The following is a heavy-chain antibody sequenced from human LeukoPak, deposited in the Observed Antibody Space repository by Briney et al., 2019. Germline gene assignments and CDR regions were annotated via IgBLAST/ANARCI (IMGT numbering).Heavy chain of an antibody. CDR3: VRDSDDYYWALDF. V-gene: IGHV6-1*01. CDR1: GDSVSNNIAT. D-gene: IGHD3-10*01. J-gene: IGHJ4*02. Sequence: SQTLSLTCTISGDSVSNNIATWNWVRQSPSRGLEWLGRTYYRSRWGNDYAISVKGRITNNPDTSRNQFSLQLNSVTPEDTAVYYCVRDSDDYYWALDFGGQGTPVTVSS. CDR2: TYYRSRWGN.